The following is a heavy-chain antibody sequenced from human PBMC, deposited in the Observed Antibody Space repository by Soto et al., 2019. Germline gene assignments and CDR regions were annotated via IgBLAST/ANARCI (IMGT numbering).Heavy chain of an antibody. V-gene: IGHV4-4*02. CDR1: SGSISSSNW. Sequence: QVQLQESGPGLVKPSGTLSLTCAVSSGSISSSNWWSWVRQPPGKGLEWIGEIYHSGSTNYNPSLKSRVTISVDKSKIQFSLKLSSVTAADTAVYYCARGAIGYCSGGSCYSPKGVDWFDPWGQGTLVTVSS. CDR3: ARGAIGYCSGGSCYSPKGVDWFDP. J-gene: IGHJ5*02. CDR2: IYHSGST. D-gene: IGHD2-15*01.